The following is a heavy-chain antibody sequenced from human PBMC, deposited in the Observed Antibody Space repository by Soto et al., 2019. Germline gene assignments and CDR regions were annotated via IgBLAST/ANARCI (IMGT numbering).Heavy chain of an antibody. V-gene: IGHV1-69*13. J-gene: IGHJ6*02. Sequence: SVKVSCKASGGTFRSYSISWVRQAPGQGLEWMGGIIPIFDITNYAQKFQGRVTITADESTSTAYMELSSLGSDDTAVYYCARPDEGGYSSNHHYYYALDVWGQGTTVTV. CDR2: IIPIFDIT. D-gene: IGHD3-22*01. CDR3: ARPDEGGYSSNHHYYYALDV. CDR1: GGTFRSYS.